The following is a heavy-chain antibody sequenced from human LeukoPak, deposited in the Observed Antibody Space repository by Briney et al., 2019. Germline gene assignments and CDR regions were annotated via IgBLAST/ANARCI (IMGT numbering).Heavy chain of an antibody. CDR1: GFTVSSNY. J-gene: IGHJ4*02. D-gene: IGHD4-17*01. V-gene: IGHV3-53*01. CDR3: ARGDYRDCVDY. Sequence: PGGSLRLSCAASGFTVSSNYMSWVRQAPGKGLEWVSVIYSGGSTYYADSVKGRFTISRDNSKKTLYLQMNSLRAEDTAVYYCARGDYRDCVDYWGQGTLVTVSS. CDR2: IYSGGST.